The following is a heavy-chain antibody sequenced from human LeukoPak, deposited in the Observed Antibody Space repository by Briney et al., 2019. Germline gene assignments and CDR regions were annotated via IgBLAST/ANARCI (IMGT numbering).Heavy chain of an antibody. Sequence: GGSLRLSCAASGFTFSSYGMPWVRQAPAKVLEWVAVIWYDGSNKYYADSVKGRFTISRDNSKNTLYLQMNSLRAEDTAVYYCARDSAFDYWGQGTLVTVSS. V-gene: IGHV3-33*01. J-gene: IGHJ4*02. CDR3: ARDSAFDY. CDR1: GFTFSSYG. CDR2: IWYDGSNK.